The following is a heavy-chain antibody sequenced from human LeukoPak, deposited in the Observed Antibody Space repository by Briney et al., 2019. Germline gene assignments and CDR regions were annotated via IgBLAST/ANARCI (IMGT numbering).Heavy chain of an antibody. CDR2: IKQDGSEI. CDR1: GFTFSNYW. Sequence: GGSLRLSCAASGFTFSNYWMSWVRQAPGKGLEWVANIKQDGSEIYYVDSVKGRFTISRDSSKNTVYLQMGSLRDEDMAVYYCARVSSTTWRDFDYWGQGTLVTVSS. CDR3: ARVSSTTWRDFDY. D-gene: IGHD3-3*01. V-gene: IGHV3-7*01. J-gene: IGHJ4*02.